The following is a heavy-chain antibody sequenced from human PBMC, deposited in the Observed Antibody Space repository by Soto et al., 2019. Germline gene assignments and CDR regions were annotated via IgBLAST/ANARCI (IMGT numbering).Heavy chain of an antibody. J-gene: IGHJ4*02. CDR3: AKCCATCSCQYFDF. V-gene: IGHV3-23*01. Sequence: GGSLRLSCAASGFIFSNYAMSWVRQAPGKGLEWVSAISGAGGITSSADSVKGRFTISRDNSKNTLYLQMNSLRAEDTAVYYCAKCCATCSCQYFDFWGQGTLVTVSS. CDR1: GFIFSNYA. CDR2: ISGAGGIT. D-gene: IGHD2-2*01.